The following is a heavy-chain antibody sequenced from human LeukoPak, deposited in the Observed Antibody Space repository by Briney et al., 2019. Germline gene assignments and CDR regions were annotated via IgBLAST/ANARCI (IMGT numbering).Heavy chain of an antibody. J-gene: IGHJ4*02. D-gene: IGHD3-10*01. CDR1: GFTFSSYG. CDR2: ISYDGSNK. V-gene: IGHV3-30*18. CDR3: AKDPAVVWFGSHPDY. Sequence: PGGSLRLSCAASGFTFSSYGMHWVRQAPGKGLEWVAVISYDGSNKYYADSVKGRFTISRDNPKNTLYLQMNSLRAEDTAVYYCAKDPAVVWFGSHPDYWGQGTLVTVSS.